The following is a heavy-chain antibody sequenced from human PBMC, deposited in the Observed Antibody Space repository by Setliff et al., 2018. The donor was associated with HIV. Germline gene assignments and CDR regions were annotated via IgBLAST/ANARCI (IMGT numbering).Heavy chain of an antibody. CDR3: ARDPTFSGWFDP. CDR1: GYTFTSYG. CDR2: ISGYNGNT. V-gene: IGHV1-18*01. J-gene: IGHJ5*02. D-gene: IGHD3-16*01. Sequence: PSVKVSCKASGYTFTSYGISWVRQAPGQGLEWMGWISGYNGNTNYAQKLQGRVTMTTDTSTSTAYMELRSLRSDDTAVYYCARDPTFSGWFDPWGQGTLVTVSS.